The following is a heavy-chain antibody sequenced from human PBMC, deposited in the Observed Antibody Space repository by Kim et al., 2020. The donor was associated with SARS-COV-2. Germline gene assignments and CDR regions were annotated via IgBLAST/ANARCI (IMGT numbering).Heavy chain of an antibody. D-gene: IGHD1-1*01. V-gene: IGHV3-15*01. Sequence: GGSLRLSCAASGFTFSNAWMSWVRQAPGKGLEWVARIRCKTDGGTTDDADPVKARFSIPRHDSKNTLYLQRNSLKTGDIAVYYCTTNWTVVSFYYYGMDVWRQGTTVTVSS. CDR2: IRCKTDGGTT. J-gene: IGHJ6*02. CDR3: TTNWTVVSFYYYGMDV. CDR1: GFTFSNAW.